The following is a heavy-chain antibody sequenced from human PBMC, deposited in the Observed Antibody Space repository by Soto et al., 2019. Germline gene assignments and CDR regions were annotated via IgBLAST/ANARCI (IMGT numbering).Heavy chain of an antibody. D-gene: IGHD2-15*01. CDR1: GGTFSSYA. V-gene: IGHV1-69*13. CDR2: IIPIFGTA. CDR3: ARVPPFTVVIDWYFDL. Sequence: SVKVSCKASGGTFSSYAISWVRQAPGRGLEWMGGIIPIFGTANYAQKFQGRVTITADESTSTAYMELSSLRSEDTAVYYCARVPPFTVVIDWYFDLWGRGTLVTVSS. J-gene: IGHJ2*01.